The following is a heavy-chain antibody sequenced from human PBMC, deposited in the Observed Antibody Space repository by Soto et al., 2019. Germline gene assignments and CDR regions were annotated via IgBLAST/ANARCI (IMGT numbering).Heavy chain of an antibody. Sequence: GESLKISCKGSGYSFTSYWIGWVRQMPGKGLEWMGIIYPGDSDTRYSPSFQGQVTISADKSISTAYLQWSSLKASDTAMYYCACPSMVRGLIYGMDVWGQGTTVTVAS. CDR1: GYSFTSYW. D-gene: IGHD3-10*01. J-gene: IGHJ6*02. CDR2: IYPGDSDT. V-gene: IGHV5-51*01. CDR3: ACPSMVRGLIYGMDV.